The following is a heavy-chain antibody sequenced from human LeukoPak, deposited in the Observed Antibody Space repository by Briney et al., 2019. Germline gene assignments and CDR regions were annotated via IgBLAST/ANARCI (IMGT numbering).Heavy chain of an antibody. CDR3: ARDGRNYYDRSGYYSALAY. V-gene: IGHV3-30-3*01. D-gene: IGHD3-22*01. CDR2: ISYDGSNK. J-gene: IGHJ4*02. Sequence: GRSLRLSCAASEFTFNSYAMHWVRQAPGRGLEWMAVISYDGSNKYYADSVKGRFTISRDNSKNTLYLQMNSLRADDTAVYYCARDGRNYYDRSGYYSALAYWGQGTLVTVSS. CDR1: EFTFNSYA.